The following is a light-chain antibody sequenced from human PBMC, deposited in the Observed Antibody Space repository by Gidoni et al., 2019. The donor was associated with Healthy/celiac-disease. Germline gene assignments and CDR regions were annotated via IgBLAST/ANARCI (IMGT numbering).Light chain of an antibody. CDR2: DVS. V-gene: IGLV2-11*01. CDR3: CSYAGSSPV. CDR1: SSDVGGYNY. J-gene: IGLJ2*01. Sequence: QSALTQPRSVSGPPGQSVTISCTGTSSDVGGYNYVPWYQQHPGKAPKLMIYDVSKRPSGVPDRFSGSKSGNTAALTISGLQAEDEADYYCCSYAGSSPVFGGGTKLTVL.